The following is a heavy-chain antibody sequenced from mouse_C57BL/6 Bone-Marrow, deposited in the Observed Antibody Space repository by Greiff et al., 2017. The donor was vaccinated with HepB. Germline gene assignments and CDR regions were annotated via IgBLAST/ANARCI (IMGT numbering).Heavy chain of an antibody. V-gene: IGHV14-4*01. Sequence: EVKVVESGAELVRPGASVKLSCTASGFNIKDDYMHWVKQRPEQGLEWIGWIDPENGDTEYASKFQGKATITADTSSNTAYLQLSSLTSEDTAVYYCTTTVGYYYAMDYWGQGTSVTVSS. CDR1: GFNIKDDY. CDR3: TTTVGYYYAMDY. J-gene: IGHJ4*01. CDR2: IDPENGDT. D-gene: IGHD1-1*01.